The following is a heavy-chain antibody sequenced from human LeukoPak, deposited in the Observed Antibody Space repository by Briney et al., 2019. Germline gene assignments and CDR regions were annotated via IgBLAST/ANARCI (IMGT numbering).Heavy chain of an antibody. Sequence: GASVKVSCKASGYTFTSYYMHWVRQAPGQGLEWMGMINPSGGSTSYAQKFQGRVTMTRDTSTSTVYMELSSLRSEDTAMYYCASGSGSYSDPYYYYYMDVWGKGTTVTVSS. V-gene: IGHV1-46*03. CDR1: GYTFTSYY. D-gene: IGHD3-10*01. J-gene: IGHJ6*03. CDR3: ASGSGSYSDPYYYYYMDV. CDR2: INPSGGST.